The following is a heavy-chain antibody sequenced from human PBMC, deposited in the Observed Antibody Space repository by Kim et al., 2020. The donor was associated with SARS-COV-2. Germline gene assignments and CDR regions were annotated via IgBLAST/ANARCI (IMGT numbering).Heavy chain of an antibody. Sequence: SETLSLTCTVSGGSVSSGSYYWSWIRQPPGKGLEWIGYIYYSGSTNYNPSLKSRVTISVDTSKNQFSLKLSSVTAADTAVYYCARDAPDYYSGSYYDRFRFDPWGQGTLVTVSS. CDR1: GGSVSSGSYY. CDR3: ARDAPDYYSGSYYDRFRFDP. J-gene: IGHJ5*02. CDR2: IYYSGST. D-gene: IGHD1-26*01. V-gene: IGHV4-61*01.